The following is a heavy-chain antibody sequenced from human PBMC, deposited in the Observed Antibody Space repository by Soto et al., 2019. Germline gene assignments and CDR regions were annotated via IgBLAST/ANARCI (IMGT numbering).Heavy chain of an antibody. CDR3: ARVGMATIVFDY. CDR2: ISAYNGNT. V-gene: IGHV1-18*01. Sequence: ASVKLSFTASGYTFTSYGISWVRQAPGQGLEWMGWISAYNGNTNYAQKLQGRVTLTTDTSTSTAYMELRSLRSDDTAVYSCARVGMATIVFDYWGQGTLVTVSS. CDR1: GYTFTSYG. J-gene: IGHJ4*02. D-gene: IGHD5-12*01.